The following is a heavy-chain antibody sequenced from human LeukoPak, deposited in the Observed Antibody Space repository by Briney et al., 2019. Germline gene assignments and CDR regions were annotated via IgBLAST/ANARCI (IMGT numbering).Heavy chain of an antibody. D-gene: IGHD3-16*01. CDR3: ARDGFGTGSN. V-gene: IGHV3-7*03. Sequence: GGSLRLSCAASGLTFSNYWMDWVRQAPGKGLEWVANIKQDGSEKNYVDSVKGRFIISRDNAKNSLYLQMNTLRAGDTAVYYCARDGFGTGSNWGQGTLVTVSS. J-gene: IGHJ4*02. CDR1: GLTFSNYW. CDR2: IKQDGSEK.